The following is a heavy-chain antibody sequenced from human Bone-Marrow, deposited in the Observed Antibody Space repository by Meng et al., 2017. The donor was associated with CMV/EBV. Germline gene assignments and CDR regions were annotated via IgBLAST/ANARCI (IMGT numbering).Heavy chain of an antibody. CDR1: SYY. CDR2: IYTSGST. Sequence: SYYWSWIRQPAGKGLEWIGRIYTSGSTNYNPSLKSRVTMSVDTSKNQFSLKLSSVTAADTAVYYCARDRPYGGYSGYDDFYYFDYWGQGTLVTVSS. D-gene: IGHD5-12*01. J-gene: IGHJ4*02. V-gene: IGHV4-4*07. CDR3: ARDRPYGGYSGYDDFYYFDY.